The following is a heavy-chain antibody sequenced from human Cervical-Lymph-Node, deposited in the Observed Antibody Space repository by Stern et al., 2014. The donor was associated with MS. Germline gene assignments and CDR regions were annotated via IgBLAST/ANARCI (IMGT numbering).Heavy chain of an antibody. CDR2: IHYSGST. D-gene: IGHD3-10*01. V-gene: IGHV4-30-4*01. CDR3: ARTEWFGELAFDY. CDR1: GGSISSGDNY. J-gene: IGHJ4*02. Sequence: QVQLQESGPGLVKPSQTLSLTCTVSGGSISSGDNYWSWVSQPPGKGLEWIGYIHYSGSTFYNPSLKSRITISVDTSKNQFSLRLTSVTAADTAVYYCARTEWFGELAFDYWGQGTLVTVSS.